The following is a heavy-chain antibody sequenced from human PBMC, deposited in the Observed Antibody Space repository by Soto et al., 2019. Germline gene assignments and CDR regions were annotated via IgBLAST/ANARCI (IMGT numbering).Heavy chain of an antibody. CDR3: AGGFRSGSFYFFDY. J-gene: IGHJ4*02. V-gene: IGHV1-3*01. Sequence: QVQLVQSGADVKKPGASVKVSCKASGYTFTSYSMHWVRQAPGQGLEWLGWINAGNGNTNYSQKFQGRVTITRDTSASTAYMELSSLRSEDTAVYYCAGGFRSGSFYFFDYWGQGTLVTVSS. CDR1: GYTFTSYS. D-gene: IGHD3-10*01. CDR2: INAGNGNT.